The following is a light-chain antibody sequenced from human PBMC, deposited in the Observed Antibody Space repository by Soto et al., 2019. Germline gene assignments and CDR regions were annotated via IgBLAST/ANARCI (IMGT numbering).Light chain of an antibody. Sequence: QSVLTQPASVSGSPGQSITISCTGTSSDVGSYNLVSWYQQHPGKAPKVIIYEVSNRPSGVSNRFSGSKSGNTASLTISGLQAEDEADYYCSSYTSSSTKVFGGGTKVTVL. CDR1: SSDVGSYNL. V-gene: IGLV2-14*02. CDR2: EVS. J-gene: IGLJ3*02. CDR3: SSYTSSSTKV.